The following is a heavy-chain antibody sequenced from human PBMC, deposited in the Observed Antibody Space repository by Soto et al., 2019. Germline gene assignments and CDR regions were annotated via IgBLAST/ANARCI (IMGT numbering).Heavy chain of an antibody. D-gene: IGHD5-12*01. Sequence: GGSLRLSCAASGFTFSDYYMNWFRQAPGKGLEWVSYITSSGTTAYYADSVKGRFTISRDNSKNSLYLQLNSLRADDTAVYYCAGLGSAYDIGAFDFWGQGTMVTVSS. J-gene: IGHJ3*01. CDR1: GFTFSDYY. V-gene: IGHV3-11*01. CDR3: AGLGSAYDIGAFDF. CDR2: ITSSGTTA.